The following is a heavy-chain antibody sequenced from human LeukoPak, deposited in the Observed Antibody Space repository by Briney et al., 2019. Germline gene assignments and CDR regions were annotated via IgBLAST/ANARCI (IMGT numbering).Heavy chain of an antibody. Sequence: SETLSLTCTVSGASISRYYWSWIRQPPGKGLEGIGYILYSGSTNCNPSLKSRVTISVDTSKNQLSLRLTSVTAADTAVYYCARWDDSDRAFGSWGPGTLVTVSS. CDR3: ARWDDSDRAFGS. J-gene: IGHJ4*02. CDR1: GASISRYY. D-gene: IGHD1-14*01. V-gene: IGHV4-59*12. CDR2: ILYSGST.